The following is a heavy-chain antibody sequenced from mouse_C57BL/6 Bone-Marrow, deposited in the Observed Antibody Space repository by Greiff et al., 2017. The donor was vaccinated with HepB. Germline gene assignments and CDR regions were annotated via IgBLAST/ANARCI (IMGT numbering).Heavy chain of an antibody. Sequence: EVKLQESGGDLVKPGGSLKLSCAASGFTFSSYGMSWVRQTPDKRLEWVATISSGGSYTYYPDSVKGRFTISRDNAKNTLYLQMSSLKSEDTAMYCCARHSSADYWGQGTTLTVSS. J-gene: IGHJ2*01. V-gene: IGHV5-6*01. D-gene: IGHD3-2*02. CDR2: ISSGGSYT. CDR1: GFTFSSYG. CDR3: ARHSSADY.